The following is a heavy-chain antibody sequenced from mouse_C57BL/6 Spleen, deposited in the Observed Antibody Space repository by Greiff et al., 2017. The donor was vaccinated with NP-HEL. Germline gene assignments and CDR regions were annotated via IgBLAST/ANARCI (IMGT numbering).Heavy chain of an antibody. CDR2: IYPGDGDT. Sequence: VQLQQSGAELVKPGASVKISCKASGYAFSSYWMNWVKQRPGKGLEWIGQIYPGDGDTNYNGKFKGKATLTADKSSSTAYMQLSSLTSEDSAVYFCARSQSLYDGYYFDYWGQGTTLTVSS. CDR3: ARSQSLYDGYYFDY. D-gene: IGHD2-3*01. J-gene: IGHJ2*01. V-gene: IGHV1-80*01. CDR1: GYAFSSYW.